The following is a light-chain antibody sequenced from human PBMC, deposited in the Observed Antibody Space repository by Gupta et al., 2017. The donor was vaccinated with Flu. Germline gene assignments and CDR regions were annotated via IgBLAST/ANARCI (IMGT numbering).Light chain of an antibody. CDR1: QSILYRSYNKNY. Sequence: DIVMTQSPDSLVVSLGERATINCKSSQSILYRSYNKNYLAWYQQKPGQPPKLLFSWASTRKSGVPDRFNGSGSETDFTLTISSLQAEDVAIYYCQQDDSSPRTFGQGTKVEIK. CDR3: QQDDSSPRT. J-gene: IGKJ1*01. V-gene: IGKV4-1*01. CDR2: WAS.